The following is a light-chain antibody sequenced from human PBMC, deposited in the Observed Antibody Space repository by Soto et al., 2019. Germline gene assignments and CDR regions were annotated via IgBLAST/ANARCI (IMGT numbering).Light chain of an antibody. CDR2: DAS. CDR3: QHRGEWPPGAT. CDR1: QSVGTP. Sequence: IVLTQSPATLSLSPGERATLSCRASQSVGTPLAWYQQRSGQAPRLLIYDASTRATGIPARFSGSGSGADCTLTIGSLEPEDSAVYYCQHRGEWPPGATFGQGTRLEIK. J-gene: IGKJ5*01. V-gene: IGKV3-11*01.